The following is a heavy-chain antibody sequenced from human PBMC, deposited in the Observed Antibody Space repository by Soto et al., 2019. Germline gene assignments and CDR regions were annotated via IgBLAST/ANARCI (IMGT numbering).Heavy chain of an antibody. D-gene: IGHD3-10*01. Sequence: VHLQQWGAGLLKPSETLSLTCAVYGGSFSDYYWNWIRQPPGKGLEWIGEINNSGSTNYNPSLKSRVSISVGTSNNQFSLKLTSVTAADTAVYYCARGRGDGYNQDWYFDLWGRGTLVTVSS. J-gene: IGHJ2*01. CDR1: GGSFSDYY. V-gene: IGHV4-34*01. CDR3: ARGRGDGYNQDWYFDL. CDR2: INNSGST.